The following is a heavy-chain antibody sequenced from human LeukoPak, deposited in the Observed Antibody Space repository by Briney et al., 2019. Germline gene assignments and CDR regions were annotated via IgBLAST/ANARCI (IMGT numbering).Heavy chain of an antibody. Sequence: PSETLSLTCTVSGGSISSYYWSWIRQPPGKGLEWIGEINHSGSTNYNPSLKSRVTISVDTSKNQFSLKLSSVTAADTAVYYCASRARAAAGDYFDYWGQGTLVTVSS. D-gene: IGHD6-13*01. V-gene: IGHV4-34*01. CDR3: ASRARAAAGDYFDY. CDR1: GGSISSYY. J-gene: IGHJ4*02. CDR2: INHSGST.